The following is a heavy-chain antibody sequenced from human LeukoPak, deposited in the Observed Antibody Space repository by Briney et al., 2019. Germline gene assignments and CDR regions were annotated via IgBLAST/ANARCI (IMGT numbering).Heavy chain of an antibody. Sequence: PGGSLRLSCITSGFIFDDFGMAWVRQRPGKGLEWVSNINWNSGSIGYADSVKGRFTVSRDNAKNSLYLQMNSLRAEDTALYYCARDGGYCSRTGCHTFDYWGQGILVTVSS. J-gene: IGHJ4*02. CDR1: GFIFDDFG. V-gene: IGHV3-20*04. D-gene: IGHD2-2*02. CDR3: ARDGGYCSRTGCHTFDY. CDR2: INWNSGSI.